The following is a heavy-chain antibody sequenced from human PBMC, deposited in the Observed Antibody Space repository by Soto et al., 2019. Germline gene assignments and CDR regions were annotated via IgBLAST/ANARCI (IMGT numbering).Heavy chain of an antibody. Sequence: SETLSLTCSFSYASVIKYYWSWIRQPPGKGLEWIGYISHTGYTSYNPSLESRLTISMDKSKNQLSLNLNSVTTADTAVYYCARGQLLFAYWGQGTPVTVSS. CDR3: ARGQLLFAY. CDR2: ISHTGYT. V-gene: IGHV4-59*02. D-gene: IGHD3-10*02. CDR1: YASVIKYY. J-gene: IGHJ4*02.